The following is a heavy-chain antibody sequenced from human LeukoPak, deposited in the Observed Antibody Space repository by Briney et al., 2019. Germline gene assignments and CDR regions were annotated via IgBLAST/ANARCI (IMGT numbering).Heavy chain of an antibody. CDR1: GGSISSYY. V-gene: IGHV4-4*07. Sequence: PSETLSLTCTVSGGSISSYYWSWIRQPAGKGLEWIGRIYTSGSTNYNPSLKSRVTMSVDTSKNQFSLKLSSVTAADTAVYYCARDEGVPAADYLFDAFDIWGQGTMVTVSS. D-gene: IGHD2-2*01. CDR3: ARDEGVPAADYLFDAFDI. CDR2: IYTSGST. J-gene: IGHJ3*02.